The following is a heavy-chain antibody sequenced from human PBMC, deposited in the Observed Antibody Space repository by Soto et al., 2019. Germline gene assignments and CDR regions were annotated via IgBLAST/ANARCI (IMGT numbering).Heavy chain of an antibody. V-gene: IGHV1-69*04. CDR1: GGTFSSYT. CDR2: IIPILGIA. J-gene: IGHJ5*02. Sequence: ASVKVSCKASGGTFSSYTISWVRQAPGQGLEWMGRIIPILGIANYAQKFQGRVTITADKSTSTAYMELSSLRSEDTAVYYCARDFLVKWGANSNWFDPWGQGTLVTVSS. D-gene: IGHD1-26*01. CDR3: ARDFLVKWGANSNWFDP.